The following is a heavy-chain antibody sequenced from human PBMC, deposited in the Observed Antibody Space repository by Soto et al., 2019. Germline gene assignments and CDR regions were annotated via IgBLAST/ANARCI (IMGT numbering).Heavy chain of an antibody. CDR3: ALSPLYASSSRVFDY. CDR1: GFSLNTRGVG. Sequence: QITLKESGPTLVKPTQTLTLTCTFSGFSLNTRGVGVGWIRQPPGRALEWLALVYWDDDERYSPSLKNRLTITQDTSKTQVVLTMTNMDPVDTATYYCALSPLYASSSRVFDYWGQGTLVTVSS. J-gene: IGHJ4*02. V-gene: IGHV2-5*02. CDR2: VYWDDDE. D-gene: IGHD6-6*01.